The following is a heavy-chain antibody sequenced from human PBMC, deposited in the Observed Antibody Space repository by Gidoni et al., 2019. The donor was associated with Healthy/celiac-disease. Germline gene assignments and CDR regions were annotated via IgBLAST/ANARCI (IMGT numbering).Heavy chain of an antibody. D-gene: IGHD6-25*01. CDR2: MSGSGGST. CDR3: AKARERIAALFQH. J-gene: IGHJ1*01. CDR1: GFTFRSYA. V-gene: IGHV3-23*01. Sequence: EVQLLESGGGLVHPGGSLRLSCAASGFTFRSYAMSWVRQAPGKGLEWVSAMSGSGGSTYYADSVKGRFTISRDNSKNTLYLQMNSLRAEDTAVYYCAKARERIAALFQHWGQGTLVTVSS.